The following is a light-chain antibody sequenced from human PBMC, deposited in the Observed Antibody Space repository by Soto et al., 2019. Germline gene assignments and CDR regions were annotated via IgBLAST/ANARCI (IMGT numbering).Light chain of an antibody. CDR3: CSWTSSATYV. J-gene: IGLJ1*01. CDR1: SSDVGYSSS. CDR2: DVS. Sequence: QSALIQPASVSGSPEQSITISCTGASSDVGYSSSVSWYQQHPGKAPKLVIFDVSNRPSGVSNRFSGSKSGNTASLTISGLQAEDEADYYCCSWTSSATYVFGTGTRSPS. V-gene: IGLV2-14*01.